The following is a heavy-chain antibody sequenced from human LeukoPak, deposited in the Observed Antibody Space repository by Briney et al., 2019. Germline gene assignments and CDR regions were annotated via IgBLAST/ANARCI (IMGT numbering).Heavy chain of an antibody. CDR3: ARVAIGGHYYYYYMDV. CDR1: EFTFDDYA. D-gene: IGHD2/OR15-2a*01. J-gene: IGHJ6*03. Sequence: SGGSLRLSCAVSEFTFDDYAMHWVRQAPGKGLEWVSGISWDSSSVDYADSVKGRFTISRDNAKNSLYLQMNSLRAEDTALYYCARVAIGGHYYYYYMDVWGKGTTVTVSS. V-gene: IGHV3-9*01. CDR2: ISWDSSSV.